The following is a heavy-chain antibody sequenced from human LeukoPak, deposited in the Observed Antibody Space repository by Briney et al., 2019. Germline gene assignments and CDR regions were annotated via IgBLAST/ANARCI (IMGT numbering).Heavy chain of an antibody. CDR3: AISIAAATTSDWYFDL. CDR2: MNPNSGNT. J-gene: IGHJ2*01. CDR1: GYTFTSYD. V-gene: IGHV1-8*01. D-gene: IGHD1-26*01. Sequence: ASVKVSCKASGYTFTSYDINWVRQATGQGLEWMGWMNPNSGNTGYAQKFQGRVTITRDTSASTAYMELSSLRSEDTAVYYCAISIAAATTSDWYFDLWGRGTLVTVSS.